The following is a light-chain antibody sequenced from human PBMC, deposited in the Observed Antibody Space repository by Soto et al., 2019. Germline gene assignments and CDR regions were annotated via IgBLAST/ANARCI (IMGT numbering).Light chain of an antibody. CDR3: CSSAGSYTSV. CDR1: SSDVGGYNY. Sequence: QSALTQPRSVSGSPGQPVTISCTGTSSDVGGYNYVSWYQQHPGKAPKLMIYDVSKRPSGVPDRFSGSKSGNTASLTISGLQAEDEAHYYCCSSAGSYTSVFGGGTKLTVL. CDR2: DVS. V-gene: IGLV2-11*01. J-gene: IGLJ3*02.